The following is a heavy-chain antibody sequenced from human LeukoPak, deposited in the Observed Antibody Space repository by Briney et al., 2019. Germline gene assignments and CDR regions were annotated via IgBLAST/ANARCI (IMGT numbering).Heavy chain of an antibody. D-gene: IGHD6-19*01. J-gene: IGHJ4*02. Sequence: PGGSLRLSCAASGFSFSNCWMHWVRQVPGKGLVWVSRINTDGTDTTYADSVKGRFTVSRDNADNTMFLQMNSVRDEDTAVYYCATKQWLAPPPDSWGQGTPVTVSS. CDR3: ATKQWLAPPPDS. CDR1: GFSFSNCW. CDR2: INTDGTDT. V-gene: IGHV3-74*01.